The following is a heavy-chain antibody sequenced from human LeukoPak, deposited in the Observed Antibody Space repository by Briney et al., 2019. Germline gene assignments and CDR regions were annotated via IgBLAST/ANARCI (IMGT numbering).Heavy chain of an antibody. Sequence: SETLSLTCAVSGGSISSSSWWSWVRQPPGKGLEWIGEIYHSGSTNYNPSLKGRVTISVDKSKNQYSLKVSSVTAADTAMYYCATDKGHFDVDYWGQGTLVTVSS. J-gene: IGHJ4*02. CDR2: IYHSGST. CDR3: ATDKGHFDVDY. CDR1: GGSISSSSW. D-gene: IGHD3-9*01. V-gene: IGHV4-4*02.